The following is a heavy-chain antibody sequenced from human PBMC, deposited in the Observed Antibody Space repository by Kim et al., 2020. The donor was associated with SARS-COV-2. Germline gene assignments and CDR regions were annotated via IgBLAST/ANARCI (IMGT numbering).Heavy chain of an antibody. D-gene: IGHD2-21*02. J-gene: IGHJ4*02. CDR1: GFTFSSYA. CDR2: ISGSGGST. CDR3: AKADRVVVTAIIYFDY. V-gene: IGHV3-23*01. Sequence: GGSLRLSCAASGFTFSSYAMSWVRQAPGKGLEWVSAISGSGGSTYYADSVKGRFTISRDNSKNTLYLQMNSLRAEDTAVYYCAKADRVVVTAIIYFDYWGQGTLVTVSS.